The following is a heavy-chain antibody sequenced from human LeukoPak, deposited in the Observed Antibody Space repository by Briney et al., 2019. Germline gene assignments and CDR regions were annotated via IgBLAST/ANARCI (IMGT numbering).Heavy chain of an antibody. V-gene: IGHV7-4-1*02. CDR3: ARDISPDDYNSDY. CDR1: GYTFTSYA. Sequence: ASVEVSCTASGYTFTSYAMNWVRQAPGQGLEWMGWINTNTGNPTYAQGFTGRFVFSLDTSVSTAYLQISSLKAEDTAVYYCARDISPDDYNSDYWGQGTLVTVSS. J-gene: IGHJ4*02. CDR2: INTNTGNP. D-gene: IGHD5-24*01.